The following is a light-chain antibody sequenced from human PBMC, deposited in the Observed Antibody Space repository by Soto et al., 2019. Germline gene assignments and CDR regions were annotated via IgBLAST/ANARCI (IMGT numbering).Light chain of an antibody. CDR1: SSDAGGNKF. CDR2: AGT. Sequence: QSALTQPPSASGSLGQSVTISCIGSSSDAGGNKFVSWYQQHPDKAPKLIIYAGTRRPAGVPDRFSASQSGNTASLTVSGLQADDEADYFCSSNAASDNLLFGGGTKLTVL. J-gene: IGLJ2*01. V-gene: IGLV2-8*01. CDR3: SSNAASDNLL.